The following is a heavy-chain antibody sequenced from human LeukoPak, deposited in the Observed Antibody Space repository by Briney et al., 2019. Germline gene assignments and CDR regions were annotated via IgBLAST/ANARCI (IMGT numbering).Heavy chain of an antibody. V-gene: IGHV4-4*07. CDR3: GRQGYTASHYFFDF. D-gene: IGHD2-2*02. Sequence: SETLSLTCTVSSGSISSYFWGWVRQPPGKGLEWIGRIYPTGTTHYNPSLKSRVTMSIDTSTNQFSLNLRSMTAADTAVYYCGRQGYTASHYFFDFWSRGTLVAVS. J-gene: IGHJ4*02. CDR2: IYPTGTT. CDR1: SGSISSYF.